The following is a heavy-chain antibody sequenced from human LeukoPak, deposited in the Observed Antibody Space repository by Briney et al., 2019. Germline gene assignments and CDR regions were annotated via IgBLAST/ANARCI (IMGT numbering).Heavy chain of an antibody. V-gene: IGHV1-8*01. CDR3: AEGYYDFWSHHLPRAFDI. D-gene: IGHD3-3*01. Sequence: ASVKVSCKASGYTFTSYDINWVRQATGQGLEWMGWMNPNSGNTGYAQKFQGRVTMTRNTSISTAYMELSSLRSEDTAVYYCAEGYYDFWSHHLPRAFDIWGQGTMITVSS. CDR1: GYTFTSYD. J-gene: IGHJ3*02. CDR2: MNPNSGNT.